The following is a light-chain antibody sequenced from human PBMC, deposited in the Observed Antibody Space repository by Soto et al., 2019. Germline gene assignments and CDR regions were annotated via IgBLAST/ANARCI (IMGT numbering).Light chain of an antibody. V-gene: IGKV1-33*01. Sequence: DIQMTQSPSSLSASVGDRVTITCQASQDISNYLNWYQQKPGKAPKLLIYDASNLETGVPSRFSGSGSGTAFTFTISSLQPEDIATYYCQQYDNLTTFGQGTRLEIK. J-gene: IGKJ5*01. CDR2: DAS. CDR3: QQYDNLTT. CDR1: QDISNY.